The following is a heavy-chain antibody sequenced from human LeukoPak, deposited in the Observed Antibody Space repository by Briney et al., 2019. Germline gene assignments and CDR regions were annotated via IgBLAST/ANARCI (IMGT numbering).Heavy chain of an antibody. Sequence: SETLSLTCAVYGGSFSGYYWSWIRQHPEKGLEWIGYIYYSGTAYYNPSLKSRVTMSVDTSKNQFSLKLDSVTAADTAVYYCARFSNDHGVKFDYWGQGTLVTVSS. V-gene: IGHV4-31*11. CDR2: IYYSGTA. D-gene: IGHD4-17*01. CDR1: GGSFSGYY. J-gene: IGHJ4*02. CDR3: ARFSNDHGVKFDY.